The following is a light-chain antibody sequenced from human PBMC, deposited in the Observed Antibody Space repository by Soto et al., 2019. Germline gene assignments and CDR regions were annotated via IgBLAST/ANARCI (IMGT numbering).Light chain of an antibody. CDR3: QQYNNWPRT. Sequence: IVLSQSPATRSTFTCGGGPLSCRASQSVSNHLAWYQQKPGQAPRLLIHGASTRATGIPARFSGSGSGTEFTLTISSLQSEDFAAYYCQQYNNWPRTFGHGTKVDI. V-gene: IGKV3-15*01. CDR2: GAS. CDR1: QSVSNH. J-gene: IGKJ1*01.